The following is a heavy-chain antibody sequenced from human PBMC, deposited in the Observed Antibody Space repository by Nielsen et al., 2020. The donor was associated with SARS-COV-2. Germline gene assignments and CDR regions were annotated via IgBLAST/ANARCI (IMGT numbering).Heavy chain of an antibody. V-gene: IGHV3-9*01. CDR3: AKDIGYSSGGSDY. CDR1: GFTFDDYA. D-gene: IGHD6-19*01. J-gene: IGHJ4*02. Sequence: GGSLRLSCAASGFTFDDYAMHWVRQAPGKGLEWVSGISWNSGNIVYADSVKGRFSISRDNAKNSLYLQMNSLRAEDTALYYCAKDIGYSSGGSDYWGQGTLVTVSS. CDR2: ISWNSGNI.